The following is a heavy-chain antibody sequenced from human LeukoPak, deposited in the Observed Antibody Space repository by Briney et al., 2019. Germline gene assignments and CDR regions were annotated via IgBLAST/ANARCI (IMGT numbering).Heavy chain of an antibody. CDR1: GYTFTSYY. CDR2: INPSGGST. Sequence: GASVKVSCKASGYTFTSYYMHWVRQAPGQGLEWMGIINPSGGSTCYAQKFQGRVTMTRDTSTSTVYMELSSLRSEDTAVYYCARDSPRVYYGSGSYYNALGYWGQGTLVTVSS. CDR3: ARDSPRVYYGSGSYYNALGY. D-gene: IGHD3-10*01. J-gene: IGHJ4*02. V-gene: IGHV1-46*01.